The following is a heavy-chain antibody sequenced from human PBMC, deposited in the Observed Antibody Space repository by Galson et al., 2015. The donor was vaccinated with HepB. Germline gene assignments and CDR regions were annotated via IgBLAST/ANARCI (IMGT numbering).Heavy chain of an antibody. CDR2: ITSSGDNT. Sequence: SLRLSCAASGFTFSRYAMTWVRQAPGQGLEWVSSITSSGDNTYYTDSVKGRFTISRDNSRNTLLLQFNSLRAEDTAVYYCAKDGIMVANNPYQLHFWGQGTLVSVSS. CDR3: AKDGIMVANNPYQLHF. D-gene: IGHD2-15*01. V-gene: IGHV3-23*01. CDR1: GFTFSRYA. J-gene: IGHJ4*02.